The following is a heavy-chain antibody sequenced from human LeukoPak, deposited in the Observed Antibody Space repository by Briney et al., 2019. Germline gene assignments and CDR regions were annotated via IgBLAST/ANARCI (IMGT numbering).Heavy chain of an antibody. CDR2: ISYDGSNK. CDR3: AKAVGIAAAGTDY. CDR1: GFTFSSYG. V-gene: IGHV3-30*18. J-gene: IGHJ4*02. Sequence: GGSLRLSCAASGFTFSSYGMHWVRQAPGKGLEWVAVISYDGSNKYYADSVKGRFTISRDNSKNTLYLQMNSLRAEDTAVYYCAKAVGIAAAGTDYWGQGTLVTVSS. D-gene: IGHD6-13*01.